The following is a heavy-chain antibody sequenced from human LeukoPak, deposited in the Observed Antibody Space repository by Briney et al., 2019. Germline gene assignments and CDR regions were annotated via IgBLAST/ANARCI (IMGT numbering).Heavy chain of an antibody. D-gene: IGHD4-17*01. CDR3: ARGDDYVCLDY. Sequence: GGSLRLSCAASGFTFSNYSMNWVRQAPGQGLEWVSSISSSSSYRYYADSVKGRFTISRDNAKNSLYLQMNSLRAEDTAVYYCARGDDYVCLDYWGQGTLVTVSS. J-gene: IGHJ4*02. CDR1: GFTFSNYS. CDR2: ISSSSSYR. V-gene: IGHV3-21*01.